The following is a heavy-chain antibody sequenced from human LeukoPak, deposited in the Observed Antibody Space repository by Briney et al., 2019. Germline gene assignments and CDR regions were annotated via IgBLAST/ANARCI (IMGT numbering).Heavy chain of an antibody. CDR2: ISGFNT. V-gene: IGHV3-23*01. CDR1: GFAFSNYA. J-gene: IGHJ4*02. CDR3: AKDVCTSPRCLLYFDS. Sequence: GGSLRLSCTTSGFAFSNYAMNWVRQAPGKGPEWVSGISGFNTYYADSVKGRFTIFRDNSKNVLYLEMDRLRAEDTAVYSCAKDVCTSPRCLLYFDSWGQGTLVTVSS. D-gene: IGHD2-8*01.